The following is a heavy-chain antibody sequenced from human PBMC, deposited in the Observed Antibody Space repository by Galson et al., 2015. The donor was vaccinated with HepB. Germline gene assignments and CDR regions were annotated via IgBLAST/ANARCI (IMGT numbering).Heavy chain of an antibody. J-gene: IGHJ6*02. CDR3: ARGGCSAGSCYPYYYYGMDV. Sequence: SVKVSCKASGGTFSSYAISWVRQAPGQGLEWMGGIIPIFGTANYAQKFQGRVTITADESTSTAYMELSSLRSEDTAVYYCARGGCSAGSCYPYYYYGMDVWGQGTTVTVSS. CDR1: GGTFSSYA. V-gene: IGHV1-69*13. D-gene: IGHD2-15*01. CDR2: IIPIFGTA.